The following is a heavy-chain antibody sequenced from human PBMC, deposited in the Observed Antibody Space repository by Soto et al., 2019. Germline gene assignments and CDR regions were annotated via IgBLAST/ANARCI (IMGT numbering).Heavy chain of an antibody. CDR1: GGTFSSYA. CDR3: ARGARIAEAPTPKASFDI. Sequence: QVQLVQSGAEVKKPGSSVKVSCKASGGTFSSYAISWVRQAPGQGLEWMGGIIPIFGTANYAQKFQGRVTITADESTSTGYMELSSLRSEDTAVYYCARGARIAEAPTPKASFDIWGQGTMVTVSS. J-gene: IGHJ3*02. D-gene: IGHD6-13*01. CDR2: IIPIFGTA. V-gene: IGHV1-69*01.